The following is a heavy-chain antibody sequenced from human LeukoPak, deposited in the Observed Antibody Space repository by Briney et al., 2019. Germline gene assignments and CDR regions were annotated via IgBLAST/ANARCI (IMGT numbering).Heavy chain of an antibody. V-gene: IGHV3-23*01. CDR2: ISGIGDSA. J-gene: IGHJ6*02. D-gene: IGHD3-22*01. CDR3: AKGAHHYDRRTHYKGHFSYYGMDV. Sequence: GGSLRLSCAASGFTFSDFAMSWVRQAPGRGLEWVSSISGIGDSAYYAASVKGRFTVSRDNSKNTLFLKMNGLRAEDTAVYYCAKGAHHYDRRTHYKGHFSYYGMDVWGQGTAVTVSS. CDR1: GFTFSDFA.